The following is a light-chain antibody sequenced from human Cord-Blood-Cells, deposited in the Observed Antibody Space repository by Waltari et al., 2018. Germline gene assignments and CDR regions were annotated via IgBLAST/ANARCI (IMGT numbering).Light chain of an antibody. J-gene: IGLJ3*02. CDR3: CSYAGSYTLV. V-gene: IGLV2-11*01. CDR2: EVS. Sequence: SALTQPRSVSGSPGQSVTIPCPGTSSDVGGYNYVAWYQPHPGKAPKLVIYEVSKRPSGVPERFSGSKSGNTASLTISGLQAEDEADYYCCSYAGSYTLVFGGGTKLTVL. CDR1: SSDVGGYNY.